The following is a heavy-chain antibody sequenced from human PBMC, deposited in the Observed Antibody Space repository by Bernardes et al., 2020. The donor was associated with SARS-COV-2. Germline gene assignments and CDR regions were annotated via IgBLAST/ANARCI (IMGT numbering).Heavy chain of an antibody. V-gene: IGHV4-4*07. CDR3: AGSPVDSTLISPFVY. CDR1: GGPISSLT. D-gene: IGHD5-12*01. J-gene: IGHJ4*02. Sequence: ETLSFSCTVFGGPISSLTWSWIRQPAGKGLEWIGHLSHIGSTTYNPSLKSRVTMSGDTSKNQFSLTLRSVAAADTAVYYCAGSPVDSTLISPFVYGGQGTLVIISS. CDR2: LSHIGST.